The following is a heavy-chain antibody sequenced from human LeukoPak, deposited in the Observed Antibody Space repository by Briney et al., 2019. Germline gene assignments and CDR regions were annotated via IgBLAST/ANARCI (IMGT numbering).Heavy chain of an antibody. Sequence: GGSLRLSCAASGFGFSEHGMHWVRQAPAKGPERVTVTWYDGSNNHYADSVKGRFTISRDNSKSTVFLEMNILRAEDTAVYHCARDRYFGSDGFDIWGPGTMVIVSS. V-gene: IGHV3-33*01. CDR1: GFGFSEHG. CDR2: TWYDGSNN. CDR3: ARDRYFGSDGFDI. J-gene: IGHJ3*02. D-gene: IGHD3-10*01.